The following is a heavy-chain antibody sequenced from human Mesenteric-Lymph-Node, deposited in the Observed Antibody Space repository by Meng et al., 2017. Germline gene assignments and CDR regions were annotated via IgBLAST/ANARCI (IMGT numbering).Heavy chain of an antibody. D-gene: IGHD6-19*01. CDR1: GFTFRSYW. V-gene: IGHV3-7*01. J-gene: IGHJ3*02. Sequence: GGSLRLSCEASGFTFRSYWMTWVRQAPGKGLEWVANIDQGGSVKYYADSVKGRFTLSRDNAKNSLYLQMNSLRAEDTAVYYCVYNSGWTFDIWGQGTLVTVSS. CDR3: VYNSGWTFDI. CDR2: IDQGGSVK.